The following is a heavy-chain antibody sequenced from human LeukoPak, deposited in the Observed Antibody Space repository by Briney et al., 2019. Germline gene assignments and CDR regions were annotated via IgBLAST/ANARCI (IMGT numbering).Heavy chain of an antibody. CDR3: ARLYATSWGFFDP. CDR2: IRNDGKTQ. V-gene: IGHV3-30*02. CDR1: GFTFKSYG. Sequence: GGSLRLSCAASGFTFKSYGLHWVRRAPGKGLEWVAFIRNDGKTQYYADSVKSRFTISRDNSRNTMFLQMNSLRPEDTAVYYCARLYATSWGFFDPWGRGTLVTVSS. J-gene: IGHJ2*01. D-gene: IGHD2-2*01.